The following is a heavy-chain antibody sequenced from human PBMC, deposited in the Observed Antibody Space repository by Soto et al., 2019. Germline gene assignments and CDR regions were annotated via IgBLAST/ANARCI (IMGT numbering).Heavy chain of an antibody. CDR2: IWYDGSNK. Sequence: GGALRLSCAASGFTFSSDGMHWVRQAPGKGLEWVAVIWYDGSNKYYADSVKGRFTISRDNSKNTLYLQMNSLRAEDTAVYYCARDLWEQWLNDYYYGMAVWGQGTTVTVSS. V-gene: IGHV3-33*01. D-gene: IGHD6-19*01. CDR1: GFTFSSDG. CDR3: ARDLWEQWLNDYYYGMAV. J-gene: IGHJ6*02.